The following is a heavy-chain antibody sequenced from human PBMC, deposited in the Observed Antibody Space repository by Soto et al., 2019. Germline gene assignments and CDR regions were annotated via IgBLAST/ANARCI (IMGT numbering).Heavy chain of an antibody. D-gene: IGHD6-13*01. J-gene: IGHJ6*02. Sequence: GESVQISCKGSGYSFTSYLISWVRQMPGKGLEWMGIIYPGDSDTRYSPSFQGQVTISADKSISTAYLQWSSLKAPDTAMYYCARTSAAGKYYYGMDVWGQGTTVTVSS. CDR1: GYSFTSYL. CDR2: IYPGDSDT. CDR3: ARTSAAGKYYYGMDV. V-gene: IGHV5-51*01.